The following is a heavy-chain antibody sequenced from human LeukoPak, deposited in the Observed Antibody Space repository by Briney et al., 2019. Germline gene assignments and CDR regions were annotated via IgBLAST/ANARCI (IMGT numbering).Heavy chain of an antibody. CDR1: GFTFSNAW. Sequence: GGSLRLSCAASGFTFSNAWMSWVRQAPGKGLEWVGRIKSKTDGGTTDYAAPVKGRFTISRDDSKNTLYLQMNSLKTEDTAVYYYTTERITMVRGVIPLDWGQGTLVTVSS. V-gene: IGHV3-15*01. D-gene: IGHD3-10*01. CDR2: IKSKTDGGTT. J-gene: IGHJ4*02. CDR3: TTERITMVRGVIPLD.